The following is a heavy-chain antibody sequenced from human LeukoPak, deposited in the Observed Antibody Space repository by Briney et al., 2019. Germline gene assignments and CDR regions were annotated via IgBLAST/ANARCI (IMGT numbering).Heavy chain of an antibody. CDR3: AKDSSSSWFGGFDY. V-gene: IGHV3-23*01. D-gene: IGHD6-13*01. J-gene: IGHJ4*02. CDR2: ISDSGRGT. Sequence: AGGSLRLSCAASGFTFSSYWMSWVRQAPGKGLEWVSAISDSGRGTFYADSVKGRFTISRDNSKNTLYLQMNSLRAEDTAVYYCAKDSSSSWFGGFDYWGQGTLVTVSS. CDR1: GFTFSSYW.